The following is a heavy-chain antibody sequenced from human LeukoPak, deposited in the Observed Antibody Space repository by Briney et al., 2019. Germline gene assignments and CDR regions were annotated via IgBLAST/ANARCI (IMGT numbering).Heavy chain of an antibody. J-gene: IGHJ4*02. V-gene: IGHV3-30-3*01. CDR1: GFTFSNYA. CDR2: ISYDGSNK. Sequence: GGSLRLSRAASGFTFSNYAIHWVRQAPGKGLEWVAFISYDGSNKYYADSVKGRFTISRDNSKNTIYLQMDSLRAEDTAVYYCAREVFARGRVAVPFDYWGQGNLVTVSS. CDR3: AREVFARGRVAVPFDY. D-gene: IGHD2-2*01.